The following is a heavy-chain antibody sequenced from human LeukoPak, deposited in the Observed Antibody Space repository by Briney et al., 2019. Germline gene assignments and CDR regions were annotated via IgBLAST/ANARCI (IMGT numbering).Heavy chain of an antibody. CDR1: GYSISSGYY. CDR2: IYHSGST. CDR3: ARVRPLVVVVAAKGDWFDP. D-gene: IGHD2-15*01. Sequence: SETLSLTCAVSGYSISSGYYWGGIRQPPGKGLEWIGSIYHSGSTYYNPSLKSRVTISVDTSKNQFSLKLSSVTAADTAVYYCARVRPLVVVVAAKGDWFDPWGQGTLVTVSS. V-gene: IGHV4-38-2*01. J-gene: IGHJ5*02.